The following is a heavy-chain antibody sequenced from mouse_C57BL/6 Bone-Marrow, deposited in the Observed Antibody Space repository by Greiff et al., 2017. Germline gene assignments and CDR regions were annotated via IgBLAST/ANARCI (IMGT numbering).Heavy chain of an antibody. J-gene: IGHJ2*01. D-gene: IGHD1-1*01. Sequence: VKLVESGTELVKPGASVKLSCKASGYTFTSYWMHWVKQRPGQGLEWIGNINPSNGGTNYNEKFKSKATLTVDKSSSTAYMQLSSLTSEDSAVYYCARYYGKGDFDYWGQGTTLTVSS. CDR1: GYTFTSYW. CDR3: ARYYGKGDFDY. V-gene: IGHV1-53*01. CDR2: INPSNGGT.